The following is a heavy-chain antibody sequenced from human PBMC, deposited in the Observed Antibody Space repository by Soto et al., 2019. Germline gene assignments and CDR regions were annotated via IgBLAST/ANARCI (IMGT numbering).Heavy chain of an antibody. CDR2: ISAYNGNT. Sequence: ASVKVSCKASGYTFTSYGISWVRQAPGQGLEWMGWISAYNGNTNYAQKLQGRVTMTTDTSTSTAYMELRSLRSDDTAVYYCARVSNYDILTGYYKGPLPDYWGQGTLVTVSS. CDR1: GYTFTSYG. D-gene: IGHD3-9*01. V-gene: IGHV1-18*01. J-gene: IGHJ4*02. CDR3: ARVSNYDILTGYYKGPLPDY.